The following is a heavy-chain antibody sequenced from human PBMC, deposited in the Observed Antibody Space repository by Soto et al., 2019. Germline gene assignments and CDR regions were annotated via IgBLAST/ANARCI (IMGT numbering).Heavy chain of an antibody. J-gene: IGHJ4*02. CDR2: MFPGGTT. D-gene: IGHD3-10*01. Sequence: EPLSLTCTVSGDPITSYFWSWIRQPAGKGLEWVGHMFPGGTTSHNSSLKSRVSMSIDTSKNQFSLTLTSVTAADTAVYYCARTLSGFTYGSRQFYFDYWGQGTLVTVSS. CDR1: GDPITSYF. V-gene: IGHV4-4*07. CDR3: ARTLSGFTYGSRQFYFDY.